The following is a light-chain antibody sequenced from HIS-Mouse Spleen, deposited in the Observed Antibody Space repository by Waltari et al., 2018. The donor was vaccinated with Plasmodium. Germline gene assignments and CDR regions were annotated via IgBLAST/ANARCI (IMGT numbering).Light chain of an antibody. J-gene: IGLJ2*01. V-gene: IGLV2-11*01. Sequence: QSALTQPRSVSGSPGQSVTISCTGTSSDVGGYNYVSWYQQHPGKAPKLMIYDVSKRPSGVPDRCSGSKAGNTASLTISGLQAEDEADYYCCSYVGSYTLVFGGGTKLTVL. CDR3: CSYVGSYTLV. CDR2: DVS. CDR1: SSDVGGYNY.